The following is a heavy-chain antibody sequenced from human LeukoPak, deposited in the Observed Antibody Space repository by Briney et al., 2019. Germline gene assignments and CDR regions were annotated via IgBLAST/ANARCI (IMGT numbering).Heavy chain of an antibody. J-gene: IGHJ4*02. D-gene: IGHD6-19*01. Sequence: GGSLRLSCAASGFTVSSNYMSWVRQAPGKGLEWVSVIYTGGNTYYADSVKGRFTLFRDNSKNTLYLQMNSLRADDTAIYYCARRYSTAWTHEHWGQGTLVTVSS. V-gene: IGHV3-66*04. CDR3: ARRYSTAWTHEH. CDR2: IYTGGNT. CDR1: GFTVSSNY.